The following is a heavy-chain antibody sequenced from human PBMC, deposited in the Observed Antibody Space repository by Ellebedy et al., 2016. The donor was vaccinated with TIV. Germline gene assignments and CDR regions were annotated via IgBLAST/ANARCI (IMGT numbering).Heavy chain of an antibody. CDR2: ITWRGST. Sequence: MPGGSLRLSCSVSGGSVSSGRSYWSWVRQPPGKGLEWIGYITWRGSTNYNPSLTSRITISMDTSKNQIALMVRSVTAADTAIYYCAREEGFGGAWFDPWGQGTLVIVSS. V-gene: IGHV4-61*01. D-gene: IGHD3-10*01. CDR1: GGSVSSGRSY. J-gene: IGHJ5*02. CDR3: AREEGFGGAWFDP.